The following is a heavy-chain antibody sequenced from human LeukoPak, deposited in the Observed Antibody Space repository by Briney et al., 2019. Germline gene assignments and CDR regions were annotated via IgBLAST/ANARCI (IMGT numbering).Heavy chain of an antibody. J-gene: IGHJ4*02. V-gene: IGHV1-18*04. D-gene: IGHD2-2*01. CDR2: ISAYNGDT. Sequence: GASVKVSCKASGYTFTGYYMHWVRQAPGQGLEWMGWISAYNGDTNYAQILQGRVTMTTDTSTSTAYMELRSLRSDDTAVYYCARLQSEYCSRTSCYGLFDWGQGTLVTVSS. CDR3: ARLQSEYCSRTSCYGLFD. CDR1: GYTFTGYY.